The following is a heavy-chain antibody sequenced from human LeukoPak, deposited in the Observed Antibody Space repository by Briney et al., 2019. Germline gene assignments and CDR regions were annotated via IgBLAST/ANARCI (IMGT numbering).Heavy chain of an antibody. J-gene: IGHJ6*03. CDR2: INPNSGGT. CDR3: ARDKQLDWAHYYYYYMGV. V-gene: IGHV1-2*02. Sequence: EASVKVSCKASGYTFTGYYMHWVRQAPGQGLEWMGWINPNSGGTNYAQKFQGRVTMTRDTSISTAYMELSSLRSDDTAVYYCARDKQLDWAHYYYYYMGVWGKGTTVTVSS. D-gene: IGHD1-1*01. CDR1: GYTFTGYY.